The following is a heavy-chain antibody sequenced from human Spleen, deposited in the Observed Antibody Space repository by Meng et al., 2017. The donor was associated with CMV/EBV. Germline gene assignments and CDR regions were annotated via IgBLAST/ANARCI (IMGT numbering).Heavy chain of an antibody. J-gene: IGHJ4*02. CDR3: ASGIAAAAGI. D-gene: IGHD6-13*01. CDR1: GYTFTSYG. V-gene: IGHV1-69*04. Sequence: SVKVSCKASGYTFTSYGISWVRQAPGQGLEWMGRIIPILGIENYAQKFQGRVTITADKSTSTAYMELSSLRSEDTAVYYCASGIAAAAGIWGQGTLVTVSS. CDR2: IIPILGIE.